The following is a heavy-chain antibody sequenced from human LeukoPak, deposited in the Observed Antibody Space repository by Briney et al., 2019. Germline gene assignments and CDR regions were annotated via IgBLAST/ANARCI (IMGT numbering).Heavy chain of an antibody. D-gene: IGHD1-1*01. V-gene: IGHV4-59*08. J-gene: IGHJ4*02. Sequence: SETLSLTCAVYGGSFSGYYWSWIRQPPGKGLEWIGFISYSGSTNYNPSPKSRVTISLDTSKNQFSLNLSSVTAADTAVYCCARHSAGTTKDYWGQGTLVTVSS. CDR2: ISYSGST. CDR3: ARHSAGTTKDY. CDR1: GGSFSGYY.